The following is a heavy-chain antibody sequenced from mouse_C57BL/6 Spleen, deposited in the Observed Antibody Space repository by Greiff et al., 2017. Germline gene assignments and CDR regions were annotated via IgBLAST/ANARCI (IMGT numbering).Heavy chain of an antibody. J-gene: IGHJ4*01. Sequence: EVKLQQSGPELVKPGASVKISCKASGYTFTDYYMNWVKQSHGKSLEWIGDINPNNGGTSYNQKFKGKATLTVDKSSSTAYMELRSLTSEDSAVYYCARGELRLYAMDDWGQGTSVTVSS. CDR3: ARGELRLYAMDD. V-gene: IGHV1-26*01. CDR2: INPNNGGT. CDR1: GYTFTDYY. D-gene: IGHD2-4*01.